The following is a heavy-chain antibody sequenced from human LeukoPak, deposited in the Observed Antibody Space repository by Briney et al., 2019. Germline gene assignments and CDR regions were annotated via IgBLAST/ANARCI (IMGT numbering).Heavy chain of an antibody. CDR2: IRSKAYGGTT. V-gene: IGHV3-49*04. CDR3: TREYGGWSSYY. J-gene: IGHJ4*02. CDR1: GFTFGDYA. D-gene: IGHD6-19*01. Sequence: GGSLRLSCTASGFTFGDYAMSWVRQAPGKGLEWVGFIRSKAYGGTTEYAASVKGRFTISRDDSKSIAYLQMNSLKTEDTAVYYYTREYGGWSSYYWGQGTLVTVSS.